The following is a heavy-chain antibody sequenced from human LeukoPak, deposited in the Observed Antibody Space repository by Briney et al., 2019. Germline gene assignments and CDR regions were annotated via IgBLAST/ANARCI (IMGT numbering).Heavy chain of an antibody. CDR3: ARGYYYDSSGYYYYYYYYMDV. CDR2: IYYSGST. Sequence: RTSETLSLTCTVSGGSISSYYWSWIRQPPGKGLEWIGYIYYSGSTNYNPSLKSRVTVSVDTSKNQFSLKLSSVTAADTAVYYCARGYYYDSSGYYYYYYYYMDVWGKGTTVTVSS. J-gene: IGHJ6*03. V-gene: IGHV4-59*01. CDR1: GGSISSYY. D-gene: IGHD3-22*01.